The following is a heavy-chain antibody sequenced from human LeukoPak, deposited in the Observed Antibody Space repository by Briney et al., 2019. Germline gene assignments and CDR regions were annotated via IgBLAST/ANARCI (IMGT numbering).Heavy chain of an antibody. D-gene: IGHD3-9*01. J-gene: IGHJ6*03. Sequence: GGSLRLSCAASGFTFSSYEMNWVRQAPGKGLEWVSYISSSGSTIYYADSVKGRFTISRDNAKNSLYLQMNSLRAEDTAVYYCARAKSDYDILTGYSPPYYMDVWGKGTTVTISS. CDR3: ARAKSDYDILTGYSPPYYMDV. V-gene: IGHV3-48*03. CDR2: ISSSGSTI. CDR1: GFTFSSYE.